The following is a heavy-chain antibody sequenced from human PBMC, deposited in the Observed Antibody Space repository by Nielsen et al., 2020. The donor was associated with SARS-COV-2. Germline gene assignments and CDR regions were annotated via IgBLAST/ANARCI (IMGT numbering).Heavy chain of an antibody. CDR2: ISGFNGNT. J-gene: IGHJ4*02. Sequence: ASPKLSCKAPGYTFSNFGLSWVRQAPGRGLEWIGRISGFNGNTNYLQKFKGRVTMTTHSSTGTVYMELRSLRADDTAIYYCARWRTYGNGWDFWGQGTLVTVSS. V-gene: IGHV1-18*01. CDR3: ARWRTYGNGWDF. D-gene: IGHD6-19*01. CDR1: GYTFSNFG.